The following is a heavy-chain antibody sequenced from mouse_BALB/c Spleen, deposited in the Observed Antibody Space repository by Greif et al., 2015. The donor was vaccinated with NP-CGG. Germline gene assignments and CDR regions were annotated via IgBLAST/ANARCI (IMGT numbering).Heavy chain of an antibody. CDR1: GYTFTSYV. CDR2: INPYNDGT. Sequence: VQLQQSGPELVKPGASVKMSCKASGYTFTSYVMHWVKQKPGQGLEWIGYINPYNDGTKYNEKFKGKATLTSDKSSSTAYMELSSLTSEDSAVYYCARGRYDGDYYAMDYWGQGTSVTVSS. J-gene: IGHJ4*01. CDR3: ARGRYDGDYYAMDY. D-gene: IGHD2-14*01. V-gene: IGHV1-14*01.